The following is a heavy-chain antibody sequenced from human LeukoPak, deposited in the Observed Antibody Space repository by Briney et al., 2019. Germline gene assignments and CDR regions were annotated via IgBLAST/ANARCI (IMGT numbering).Heavy chain of an antibody. D-gene: IGHD3-22*01. CDR1: GFTVSSNY. CDR2: LYSGGGT. Sequence: GGSLRLSCAASGFTVSSNYMTWVRPAPGKGLEWVSLLYSGGGTDYADSVKGRFTTSRDNSKNTLYHQMNSLRAEDTAVYYCAPYYDSSGYPPGGLDFWGQGTQVTVSP. V-gene: IGHV3-66*01. J-gene: IGHJ4*02. CDR3: APYYDSSGYPPGGLDF.